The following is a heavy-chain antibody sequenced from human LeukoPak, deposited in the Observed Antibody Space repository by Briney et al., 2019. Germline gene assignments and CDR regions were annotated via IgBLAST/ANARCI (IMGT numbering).Heavy chain of an antibody. CDR2: ISPNSGDT. J-gene: IGHJ4*02. D-gene: IGHD3-3*01. CDR1: GYTFTDYF. CDR3: ATETWSGYLFDY. V-gene: IGHV1-2*02. Sequence: ASVKVSXKASGYTFTDYFIHWLRLAPGQGLEWMGWISPNSGDTNYAQKFQDRVTMTRDTSITTASMQLSSLRSDDTAVYYCATETWSGYLFDYWGQGTLVTVSS.